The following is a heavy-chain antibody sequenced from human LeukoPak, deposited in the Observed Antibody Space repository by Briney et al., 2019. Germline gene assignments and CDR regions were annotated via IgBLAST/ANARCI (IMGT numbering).Heavy chain of an antibody. CDR2: IYSGGST. J-gene: IGHJ6*03. CDR3: TRHGGDIPVVYYYYMDV. Sequence: GALRLSCAASGFTVSSNYMSWVRQAPGKGLEWVSVIYSGGSTYYADSVKGRFTISRDNSKNTLYLQMNSLKTEDTAVYYCTRHGGDIPVVYYYYMDVWGKGTTVTVSS. CDR1: GFTVSSNY. D-gene: IGHD2-21*02. V-gene: IGHV3-53*01.